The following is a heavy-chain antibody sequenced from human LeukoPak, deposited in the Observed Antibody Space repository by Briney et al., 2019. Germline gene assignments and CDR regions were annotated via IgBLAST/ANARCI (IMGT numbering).Heavy chain of an antibody. J-gene: IGHJ4*02. V-gene: IGHV3-49*04. Sequence: GGSLRLSCTASGLTFGDYAMTWVRQAPGKGLEWVGFIRSKVYGGTPEYAASVKGRFTISRDDSKGIAYLQMNSLKTEDTAMYYCTRDQTPYYWGQGTLVTVSS. CDR3: TRDQTPYY. CDR1: GLTFGDYA. CDR2: IRSKVYGGTP.